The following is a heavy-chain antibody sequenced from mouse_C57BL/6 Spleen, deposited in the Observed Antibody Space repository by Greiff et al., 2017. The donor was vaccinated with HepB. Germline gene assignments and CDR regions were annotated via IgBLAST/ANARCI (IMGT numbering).Heavy chain of an antibody. CDR3: VSGGNYGYAMDY. CDR2: IRSKSNNYAT. Sequence: EVQRVESGGGLVQPKGSLKLSCAASGFSFNTYAMNWVRQAPGKGLEWVARIRSKSNNYATYYADSVKDRFTISRDDSESMLYLQMNNLKTEDTAMYYCVSGGNYGYAMDYWGQGTSVTVSS. D-gene: IGHD2-1*01. J-gene: IGHJ4*01. V-gene: IGHV10-1*01. CDR1: GFSFNTYA.